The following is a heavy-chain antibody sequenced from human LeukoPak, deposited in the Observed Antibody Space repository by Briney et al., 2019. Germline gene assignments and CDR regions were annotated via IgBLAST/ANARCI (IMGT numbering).Heavy chain of an antibody. CDR2: IKSKTDGGTT. Sequence: GGSLRLSCAASGFTFRNAWMSWVRQAPGKGLEWVGRIKSKTDGGTTDYAAPVKGRFTISRDDSKNTLYVQMNSLKTEDTAVYYCTTYSGYSIRDDYWGQGALVTVSS. CDR3: TTYSGYSIRDDY. J-gene: IGHJ4*02. D-gene: IGHD5-12*01. V-gene: IGHV3-15*01. CDR1: GFTFRNAW.